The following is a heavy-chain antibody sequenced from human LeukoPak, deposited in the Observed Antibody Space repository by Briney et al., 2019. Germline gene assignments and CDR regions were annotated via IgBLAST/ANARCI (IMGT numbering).Heavy chain of an antibody. J-gene: IGHJ4*02. V-gene: IGHV3-53*01. CDR3: ARGGVESDRSDYSSFDY. Sequence: GGSLRLSCAASGFTVSSNYVSWVRQAPGKGLEWVSVTYTGGGTYYADSVKGRFTISRDNSKNTLYLQMNSLRAEDTAVYYCARGGVESDRSDYSSFDYWGQGTLVTVSS. D-gene: IGHD3-22*01. CDR2: TYTGGGT. CDR1: GFTVSSNY.